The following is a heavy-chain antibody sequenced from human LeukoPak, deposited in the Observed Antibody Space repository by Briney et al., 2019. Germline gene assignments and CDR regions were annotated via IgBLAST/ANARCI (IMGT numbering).Heavy chain of an antibody. Sequence: GGSLRLSCAASGFTFSSYGMHWVRQAPGKGLEWVAFIRYDGSNKYYADSVKGRFTISRDNSKNTLYLQMNSLRAEDTAVYYCAKDSLWFGELSARYYFDYWGQGTLVTVSS. J-gene: IGHJ4*02. CDR1: GFTFSSYG. V-gene: IGHV3-30*02. D-gene: IGHD3-10*01. CDR3: AKDSLWFGELSARYYFDY. CDR2: IRYDGSNK.